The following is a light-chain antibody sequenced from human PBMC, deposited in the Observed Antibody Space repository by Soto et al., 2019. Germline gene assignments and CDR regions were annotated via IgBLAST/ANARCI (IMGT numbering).Light chain of an antibody. CDR3: PQYVRSQT. CDR1: QSVSSSY. Sequence: EIVLTQSPGTLSLSPGERATLSCRASQSVSSSYLAWYQQKPGQAPRLLIYGASSRATGIPDTFSGSGSGTDFTLTSSSLKHEDSAVYYCPQYVRSQTFGGGTNLEIK. J-gene: IGKJ4*01. CDR2: GAS. V-gene: IGKV3-20*01.